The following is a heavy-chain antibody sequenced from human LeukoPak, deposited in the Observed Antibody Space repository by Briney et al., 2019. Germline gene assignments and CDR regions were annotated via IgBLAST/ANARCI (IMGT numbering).Heavy chain of an antibody. CDR1: GFTFSGYW. V-gene: IGHV3-7*01. J-gene: IGHJ4*02. CDR2: IKPDGTEQ. Sequence: GGSLRLSCAASGFTFSGYWMTWVRQAPGKGLEWVANIKPDGTEQYYVDSLKGRFTISRDNAKNSLYLQMNSLRAEDTAVYYCARDHPYSGGYLRYFEYWGQGTLVTVSS. CDR3: ARDHPYSGGYLRYFEY. D-gene: IGHD1-26*01.